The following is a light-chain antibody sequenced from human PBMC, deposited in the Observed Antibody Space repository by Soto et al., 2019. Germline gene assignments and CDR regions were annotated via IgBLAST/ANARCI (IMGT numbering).Light chain of an antibody. Sequence: VQMTQSPSAVSASVCNRVTITCRASQTLNNYLTWFQQKPGKAPKVLIYAASTLQSGVPSRFSGSGSGAEFTLTISSLQPEDFATYYCQQSFSSLLTFGGGTKVDIK. V-gene: IGKV1-39*01. CDR3: QQSFSSLLT. J-gene: IGKJ4*01. CDR2: AAS. CDR1: QTLNNY.